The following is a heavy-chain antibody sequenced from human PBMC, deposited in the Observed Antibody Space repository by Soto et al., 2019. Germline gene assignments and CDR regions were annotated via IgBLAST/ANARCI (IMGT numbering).Heavy chain of an antibody. Sequence: SETLSLTCTVSSDSISSYYWSWIRQPPGKRLEWIGYISYSGSTDYNPSLKSRVTISGDTSKNQFSLKVSSVTAADTAAYYCARGTSWQLPFDYWGQGTLVTVSS. CDR1: SDSISSYY. D-gene: IGHD6-13*01. V-gene: IGHV4-59*01. J-gene: IGHJ4*02. CDR2: ISYSGST. CDR3: ARGTSWQLPFDY.